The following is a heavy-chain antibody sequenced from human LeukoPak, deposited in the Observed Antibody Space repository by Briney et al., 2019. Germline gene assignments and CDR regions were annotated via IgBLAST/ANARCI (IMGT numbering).Heavy chain of an antibody. D-gene: IGHD6-19*01. V-gene: IGHV4-59*01. CDR3: ARAEKAVTGTLDS. CDR2: MYNRGST. Sequence: HSETLSLTCTVSGDSISNYYWSWIRQSPGKELEWIGYMYNRGSTIYNPSLKSRVTISTDTSKNQFSLRLTSVTAADTAVYYCARAEKAVTGTLDSWGQGTLITVSS. J-gene: IGHJ4*02. CDR1: GDSISNYY.